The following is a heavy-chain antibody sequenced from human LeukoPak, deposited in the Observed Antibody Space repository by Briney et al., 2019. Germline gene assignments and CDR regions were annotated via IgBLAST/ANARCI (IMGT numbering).Heavy chain of an antibody. V-gene: IGHV1-46*03. CDR2: FNPSGGTT. J-gene: IGHJ5*02. Sequence: GASVKVSCKASGYTFTGYYMHWVRQAPGQGLEWMGFFNPSGGTTSYAQNFQGRVTMTRDTSTSTVYMELSSLRSEDTAVYYCARLYDISNSWFDPWGQGTLVTVSS. D-gene: IGHD3-9*01. CDR3: ARLYDISNSWFDP. CDR1: GYTFTGYY.